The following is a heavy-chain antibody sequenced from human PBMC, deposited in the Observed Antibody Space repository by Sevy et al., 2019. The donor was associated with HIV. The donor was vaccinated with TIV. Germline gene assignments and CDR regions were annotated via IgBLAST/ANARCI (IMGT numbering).Heavy chain of an antibody. D-gene: IGHD3-9*01. Sequence: GGSLRLSCAASGFTFSSYAMSWVHQAPGKELEWVSAIRGSGGSTYYADSVKGRFTISRDNSKNTLYLQMNSLRAEDTAVYYCAKSAMLTGYCPFGYWGQGTLVTVSS. CDR1: GFTFSSYA. CDR2: IRGSGGST. J-gene: IGHJ4*02. CDR3: AKSAMLTGYCPFGY. V-gene: IGHV3-23*01.